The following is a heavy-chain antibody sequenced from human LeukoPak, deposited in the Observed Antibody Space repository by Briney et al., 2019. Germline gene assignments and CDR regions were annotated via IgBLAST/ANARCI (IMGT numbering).Heavy chain of an antibody. V-gene: IGHV3-9*01. CDR3: ARGKGGY. J-gene: IGHJ4*02. CDR1: GFTFDDYA. Sequence: GGSLRLSCAASGFTFDDYAMHWVRQAPGKGLEWVSGISWNSGSIGYADSVKGRFTISRDNAKNSLYLQMNSLRAEDTAVYYCARGKGGYWGQGTLVTVSS. CDR2: ISWNSGSI. D-gene: IGHD3-16*01.